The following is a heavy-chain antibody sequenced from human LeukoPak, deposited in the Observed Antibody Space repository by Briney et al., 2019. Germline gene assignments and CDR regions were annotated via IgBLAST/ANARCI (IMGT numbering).Heavy chain of an antibody. V-gene: IGHV4-61*02. CDR3: ARALGYYFDY. CDR2: IYTSGST. CDR1: GGSISSGSYY. J-gene: IGHJ4*02. D-gene: IGHD2-15*01. Sequence: PSQTLSLTCTVSGGSISSGSYYWSWIRQPAGKGLEWIGRIYTSGSTNYNPSLKSRVTMSVDTSKNQFSLKLSSVTAADTAVYYCARALGYYFDYWGQGTLVTVSS.